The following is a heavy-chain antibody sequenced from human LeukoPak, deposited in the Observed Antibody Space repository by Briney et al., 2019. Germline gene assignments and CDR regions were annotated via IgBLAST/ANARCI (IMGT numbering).Heavy chain of an antibody. Sequence: GGSLRLSCAASGFTFSHYSMNWVRQAPGKGLEWVSFISSSSSYIYYADSVKGRFTISRDNAKNSLYLQVNSLRAEDTAVYYCARDAYRSFDYWGQGTLVTVSS. CDR3: ARDAYRSFDY. CDR2: ISSSSSYI. V-gene: IGHV3-21*04. CDR1: GFTFSHYS. J-gene: IGHJ4*02.